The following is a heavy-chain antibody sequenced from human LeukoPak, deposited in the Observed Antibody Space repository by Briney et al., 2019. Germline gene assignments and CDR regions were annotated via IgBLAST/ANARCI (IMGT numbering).Heavy chain of an antibody. CDR2: ISYDGSNK. V-gene: IGHV3-30*18. J-gene: IGHJ6*04. Sequence: GSLRLSCAASGFTFSSYGMHWVRQAPGKGLEWVAVISYDGSNKYYADSVKGRFTISRDNSKNTLYLQMNSLRAEDTAVYYCAKGGQGHYYYVRDVGGKGPT. CDR3: AKGGQGHYYYVRDV. CDR1: GFTFSSYG.